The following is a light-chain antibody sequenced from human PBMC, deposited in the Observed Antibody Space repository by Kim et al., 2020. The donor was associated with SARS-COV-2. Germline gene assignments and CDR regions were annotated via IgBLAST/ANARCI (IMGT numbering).Light chain of an antibody. J-gene: IGLJ3*02. V-gene: IGLV1-44*01. CDR2: SNS. Sequence: ELTQPPSASGTPGQRVTISCSGSSSNIGSETVNWYQQLPGTAPKLLIYSNSQRPSGVPDRFSGSKSGTSASLAIGGLQSEDEADYYCAAWDDSLTGWLFGGGTQLTV. CDR1: SSNIGSET. CDR3: AAWDDSLTGWL.